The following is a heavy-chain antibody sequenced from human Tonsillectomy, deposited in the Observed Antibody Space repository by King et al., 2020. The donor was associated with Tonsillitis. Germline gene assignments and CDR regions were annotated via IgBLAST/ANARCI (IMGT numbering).Heavy chain of an antibody. CDR1: GYTFTDHN. Sequence: QLVQSGAEVKKPGASVKVSCKASGYTFTDHNIHWVRQAPGQGLEWMGWIIPNSGATNYAQKFLGRVTMTRDTSSSTIKMEVSRLTSDDTAVYYCARAKGYRGSRDGMDVWGQGTTVT. V-gene: IGHV1-2*02. J-gene: IGHJ6*02. D-gene: IGHD1-26*01. CDR3: ARAKGYRGSRDGMDV. CDR2: IIPNSGAT.